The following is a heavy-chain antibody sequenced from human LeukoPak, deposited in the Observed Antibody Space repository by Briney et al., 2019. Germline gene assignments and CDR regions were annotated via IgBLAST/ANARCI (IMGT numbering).Heavy chain of an antibody. D-gene: IGHD2-2*01. J-gene: IGHJ3*02. Sequence: GGSLRLSCAASGFTVSSNYMSWIRQAPGKGLEWVSYISSSGSTIYYADSVKGRFTISRDNAKNSLYLQMNSLRAEDTAVYYCARETYCSSTSCYRAFDIWGQGTMVTVSS. CDR3: ARETYCSSTSCYRAFDI. V-gene: IGHV3-11*01. CDR1: GFTVSSNY. CDR2: ISSSGSTI.